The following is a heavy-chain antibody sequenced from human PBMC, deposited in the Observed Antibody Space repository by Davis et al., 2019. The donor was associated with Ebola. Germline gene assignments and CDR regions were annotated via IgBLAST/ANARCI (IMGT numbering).Heavy chain of an antibody. CDR3: ARELVGATTYDY. D-gene: IGHD1-26*01. CDR1: GFTFSSYG. CDR2: IWYDGSNK. J-gene: IGHJ4*02. V-gene: IGHV3-33*01. Sequence: GESLKISCAASGFTFSSYGMHWVRQAPGKGLEWVAVIWYDGSNKYYADSVKGRFTISRDNSKNTLYLQMNSLRAEDTAVYYCARELVGATTYDYWGQGTLVTVSS.